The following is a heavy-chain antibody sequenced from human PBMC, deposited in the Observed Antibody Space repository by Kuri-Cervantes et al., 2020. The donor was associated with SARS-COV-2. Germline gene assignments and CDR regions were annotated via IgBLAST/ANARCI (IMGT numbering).Heavy chain of an antibody. CDR2: FDPEDGET. J-gene: IGHJ4*02. Sequence: ASVKVSCKVSGYTLTELSMHWVRQAPGKGLEWMGGFDPEDGETIYAQKFQGRVTMTEDTSTDTAYMELSSLRSEDTAVYYCATPREYYDSSGSFDYWGQGTLVTVSS. V-gene: IGHV1-24*01. CDR1: GYTLTELS. CDR3: ATPREYYDSSGSFDY. D-gene: IGHD3-22*01.